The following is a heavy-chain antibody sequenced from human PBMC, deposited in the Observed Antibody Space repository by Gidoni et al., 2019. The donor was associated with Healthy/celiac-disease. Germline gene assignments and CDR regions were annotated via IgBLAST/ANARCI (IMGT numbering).Heavy chain of an antibody. V-gene: IGHV3-7*03. J-gene: IGHJ3*02. D-gene: IGHD2-2*01. CDR1: GFPFSSYW. CDR2: IKQDGSEK. CDR3: ARELYIVVLPAGAFDI. Sequence: EVQLVESGGGLVQPGGSLRLSCAASGFPFSSYWMSWVRQAPGKGLEWVANIKQDGSEKYYVDSVKGRFTISRDNAKNSLYLQMNSLRAEDTAVYYCARELYIVVLPAGAFDIWGQGTMVTVSS.